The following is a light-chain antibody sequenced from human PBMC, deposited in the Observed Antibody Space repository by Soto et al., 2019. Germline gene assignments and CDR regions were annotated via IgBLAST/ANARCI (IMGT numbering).Light chain of an antibody. CDR2: GAS. V-gene: IGKV3-20*01. Sequence: EIVLTQSPGTLSLSPGERATLSCRASQSVNSAYLAWYQQKPGQAPRLLIYGASNRAAAIPDRFCGSGSGTDFALTISRLEPEDFAAYYCQQYADLPTRLIVGGETTVDIK. J-gene: IGKJ4*01. CDR3: QQYADLPTRLI. CDR1: QSVNSAY.